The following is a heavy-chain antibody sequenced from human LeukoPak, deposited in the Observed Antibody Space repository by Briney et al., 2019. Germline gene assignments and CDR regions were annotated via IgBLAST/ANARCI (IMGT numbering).Heavy chain of an antibody. V-gene: IGHV1-24*01. D-gene: IGHD2-2*02. CDR2: FDPEDGET. Sequence: ASVKVSCKVSGYTLTELSMHWVRQAPGKGLEWMGGFDPEDGETIYAQKFQGRVTMTEDTSTDTAYMELSSLRSEDTAVYYCATAFPPGGYKQPATHLDYWGQGTLVTVSS. J-gene: IGHJ4*02. CDR1: GYTLTELS. CDR3: ATAFPPGGYKQPATHLDY.